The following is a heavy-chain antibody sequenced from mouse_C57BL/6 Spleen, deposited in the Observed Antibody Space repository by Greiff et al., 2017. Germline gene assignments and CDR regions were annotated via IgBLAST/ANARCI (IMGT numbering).Heavy chain of an antibody. Sequence: EVQVVESGPGLVKPSQSLSLTCSVTGYSITSGYYWNWIRQFPGNKLEWMGYISYDGSNNYNPSLKNRISITRDTSKNQFFLKLNSVTTEDTATYYCARELLRGNFDYWGQGTTLTVSS. CDR1: GYSITSGYY. D-gene: IGHD1-1*01. CDR2: ISYDGSN. V-gene: IGHV3-6*01. J-gene: IGHJ2*01. CDR3: ARELLRGNFDY.